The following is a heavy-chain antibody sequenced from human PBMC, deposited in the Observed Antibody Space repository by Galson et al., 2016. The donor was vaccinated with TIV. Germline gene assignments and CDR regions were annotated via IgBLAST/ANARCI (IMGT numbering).Heavy chain of an antibody. CDR3: AKDVEISVFGVAPGMDV. CDR2: ISYDGSKK. J-gene: IGHJ6*02. D-gene: IGHD3-3*01. CDR1: GLSLSNYG. V-gene: IGHV3-30*18. Sequence: SLRLSCAASGLSLSNYGMHWVRQAPGKGLEWVAIISYDGSKKYYGDSVKGRFTVSRDSSKDTLYLQMNSLRPDDTAVYYCAKDVEISVFGVAPGMDVWGQGTTVTVSS.